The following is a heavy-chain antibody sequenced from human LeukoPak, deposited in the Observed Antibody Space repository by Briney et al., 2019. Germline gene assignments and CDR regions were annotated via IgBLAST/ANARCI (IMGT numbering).Heavy chain of an antibody. D-gene: IGHD2-2*01. CDR1: GGSISSCRYY. V-gene: IGHV4-61*05. CDR3: VRQAGGGSTTFMDV. J-gene: IGHJ6*03. CDR2: GIEYMYTSGTT. Sequence: SETLSLTCTVSGGSISSCRYYWGWIRQPPGKGLEWIGGIEYMYTSGTTNYNPSLKSRDTISIDTSKNKFSLKLNSVTAADTAMYYCVRQAGGGSTTFMDVWGKGTTVTVSS.